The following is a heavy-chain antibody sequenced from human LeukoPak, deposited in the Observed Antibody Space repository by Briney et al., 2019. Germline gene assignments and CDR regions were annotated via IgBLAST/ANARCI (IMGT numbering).Heavy chain of an antibody. CDR3: ARDYLFDRSSWFDY. V-gene: IGHV1-2*02. J-gene: IGHJ4*02. CDR1: GYTFAGYY. Sequence: ASVKVSRKASGYTFAGYYIHWVRQAPGHGLEWMGWISPNSGGAHYALKFHARVTMTTDTSINTAYMELSRLRSDATAVYYCARDYLFDRSSWFDYWGQGTLVTVSS. CDR2: ISPNSGGA. D-gene: IGHD3-22*01.